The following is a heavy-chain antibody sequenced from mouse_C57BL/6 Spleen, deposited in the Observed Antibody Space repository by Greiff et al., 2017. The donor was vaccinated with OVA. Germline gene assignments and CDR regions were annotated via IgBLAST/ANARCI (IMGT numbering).Heavy chain of an antibody. J-gene: IGHJ4*01. D-gene: IGHD1-1*01. CDR2: INPSTGGT. V-gene: IGHV1-42*01. CDR3: AVYYYGSSYVWAMDY. CDR1: GYSFTGYY. Sequence: VQLKQSGPELVKPGASVKISCKASGYSFTGYYMNWVKQSPEKSLEWIGEINPSTGGTTYNQKFKAKATLTVDKSSSTAYMQLKSLTSEDSAVYYCAVYYYGSSYVWAMDYWGQGTSVTVSS.